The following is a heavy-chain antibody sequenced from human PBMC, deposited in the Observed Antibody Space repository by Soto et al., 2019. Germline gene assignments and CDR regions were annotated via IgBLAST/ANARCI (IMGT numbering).Heavy chain of an antibody. Sequence: QVHLQESGPGLVKPSQTLSLTCTVSGGSISSGDYYWSWIRQPPGEGLEWIGNIFYSGSTNYNPYLKSRETISVDTSKNQFSLTLSSVTAADTAVYYCARASKMPTDRGGYFYYGMDVWGQGTTVTVSS. CDR2: IFYSGST. CDR1: GGSISSGDYY. V-gene: IGHV4-30-4*01. J-gene: IGHJ6*02. CDR3: ARASKMPTDRGGYFYYGMDV. D-gene: IGHD3-10*01.